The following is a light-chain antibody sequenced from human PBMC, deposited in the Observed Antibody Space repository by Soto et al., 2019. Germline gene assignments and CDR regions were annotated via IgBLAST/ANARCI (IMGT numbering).Light chain of an antibody. Sequence: DIQMTQSPSTLSASVGDRVTITCRASQTIDSWLAWYQQRPGKPPNLLIYKASTLASGVPSRFSGSGSGTEFTLPINSLQPDDFATYYCQQYHIYSGTFGQGTK. CDR2: KAS. CDR1: QTIDSW. CDR3: QQYHIYSGT. J-gene: IGKJ1*01. V-gene: IGKV1-5*03.